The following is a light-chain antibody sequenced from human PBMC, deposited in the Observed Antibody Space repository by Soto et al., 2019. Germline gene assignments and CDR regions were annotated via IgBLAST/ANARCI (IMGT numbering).Light chain of an antibody. CDR1: QSVSSSY. CDR3: QQHGSSPPVT. Sequence: EIVMTQSPATLSVSPGERATLSCRASQSVSSSYLAWYQQKPGQAPRLLIYGASSRATGIPDRFSGSGSGTDFTLTISRLEPEDFAVYYCQQHGSSPPVTFGQGTKVDIK. V-gene: IGKV3-20*01. J-gene: IGKJ1*01. CDR2: GAS.